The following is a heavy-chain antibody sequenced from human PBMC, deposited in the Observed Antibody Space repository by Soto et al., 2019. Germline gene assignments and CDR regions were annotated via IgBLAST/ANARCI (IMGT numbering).Heavy chain of an antibody. CDR1: GYTFTSYA. Sequence: ASVKVSCKASGYTFTSYAMHWVRQAPGQRLEWMGWINAGNGNTKYSQKFQGRVTITRDTSASTAYMELSSLRSEDTAVYYCAGERDYYYGMDVWGQGTTVTVSS. CDR2: INAGNGNT. J-gene: IGHJ6*02. V-gene: IGHV1-3*01. CDR3: AGERDYYYGMDV.